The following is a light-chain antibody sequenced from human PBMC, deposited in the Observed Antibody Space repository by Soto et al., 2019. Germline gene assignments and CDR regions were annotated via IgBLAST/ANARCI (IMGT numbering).Light chain of an antibody. V-gene: IGKV1-39*01. CDR1: QSISGY. J-gene: IGKJ1*01. Sequence: DIQMTQSPSSLSASVGDRVSITCRASQSISGYLNWYQLKPGKAPKLLIYAASSLQSGVPSRFSGSGSGTDFILSISSLQPEDFATYYCQQSHSTLGTFAQGTKVEIK. CDR3: QQSHSTLGT. CDR2: AAS.